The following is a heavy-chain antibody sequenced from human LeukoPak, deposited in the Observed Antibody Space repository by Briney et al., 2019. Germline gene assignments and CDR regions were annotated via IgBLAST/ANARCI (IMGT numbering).Heavy chain of an antibody. CDR1: GFTFSSYA. D-gene: IGHD6-6*01. V-gene: IGHV3-23*01. CDR2: ISGSGGST. CDR3: AKDQYEYSSSSQSYYFDY. Sequence: GGSLRLSCAASGFTFSSYAMSWVRQAPGKGLEWVSAISGSGGSTYYADSVKGRFTISRDNSKNTLYLQMNSLRAEDTAVYYCAKDQYEYSSSSQSYYFDYWGQGTLVTVSS. J-gene: IGHJ4*02.